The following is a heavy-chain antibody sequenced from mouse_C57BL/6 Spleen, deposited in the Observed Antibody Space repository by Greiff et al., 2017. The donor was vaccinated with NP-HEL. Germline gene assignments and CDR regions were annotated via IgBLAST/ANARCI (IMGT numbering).Heavy chain of an antibody. CDR1: GFTFSDYG. Sequence: EVHLVESGGGLVKPGGSLKLSCAASGFTFSDYGMHWVRQAPEKGLEWVAYISSGSSNIYYADTVKGRFTISRDNAKNTLFLQMTSLRSEDTAMYYCARGYRYFDVWGTGTTVTVSS. CDR2: ISSGSSNI. V-gene: IGHV5-17*01. J-gene: IGHJ1*03. CDR3: ARGYRYFDV.